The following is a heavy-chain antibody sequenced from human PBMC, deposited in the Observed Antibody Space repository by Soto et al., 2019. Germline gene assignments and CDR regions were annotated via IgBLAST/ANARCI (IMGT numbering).Heavy chain of an antibody. V-gene: IGHV4-61*01. CDR3: ARLSAAWFDP. J-gene: IGHJ5*02. CDR2: IYHSGST. Sequence: PSETLSLTCTVSGGSVSSGSYYWGWFRQPPGKGLEWIGYIYHSGSTNYNPSLKSRVTISVDTSKNQFSLSLTSVTAADTAVYYCARLSAAWFDPWGQGTLVTVSS. CDR1: GGSVSSGSYY. D-gene: IGHD6-19*01.